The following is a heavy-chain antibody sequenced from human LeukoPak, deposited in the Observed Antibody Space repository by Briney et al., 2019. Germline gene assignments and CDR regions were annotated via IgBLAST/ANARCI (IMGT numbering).Heavy chain of an antibody. CDR3: ASGPPFLKYFEY. CDR1: GFTFNSHH. CDR2: ISVGAEYI. V-gene: IGHV3-23*01. Sequence: GGSLRLSCAASGFTFNSHHMNWFRQAPGKGLEWVSTISVGAEYIFYADSVKGRFTISRDDSNNALYLQMHSLRAEDTALYYCASGPPFLKYFEYWGQGTLVTVSS. J-gene: IGHJ4*02. D-gene: IGHD3-3*01.